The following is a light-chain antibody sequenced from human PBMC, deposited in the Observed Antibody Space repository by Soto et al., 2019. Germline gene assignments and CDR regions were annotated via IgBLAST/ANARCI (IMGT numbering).Light chain of an antibody. CDR1: QSVLYSSNNKNH. Sequence: DIVMTQSPDSLAVSLGERATINCKSSQSVLYSSNNKNHLAWYQQKPGQPPKVVIYWASTRESGVPDRFSGSGSGTDFTLTISSLQAEDVEVYYCYQYFSTPLTFGVGTKVDIX. J-gene: IGKJ4*01. V-gene: IGKV4-1*01. CDR2: WAS. CDR3: YQYFSTPLT.